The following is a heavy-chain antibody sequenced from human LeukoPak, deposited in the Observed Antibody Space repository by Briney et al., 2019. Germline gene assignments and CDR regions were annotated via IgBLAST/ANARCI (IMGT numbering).Heavy chain of an antibody. D-gene: IGHD3-10*01. CDR3: ARDYYGSGSPFDY. Sequence: GGSLRLSCAASGFTFSTHAMTWVRQAPGRGLEWVTVIGGDHGGIQYADSVKGRFTISRDNAKNSLYLQMNSLRAEDTAVYYCARDYYGSGSPFDYWGQGTLVTVSS. CDR2: IGGDHGGI. J-gene: IGHJ4*02. V-gene: IGHV3-23*01. CDR1: GFTFSTHA.